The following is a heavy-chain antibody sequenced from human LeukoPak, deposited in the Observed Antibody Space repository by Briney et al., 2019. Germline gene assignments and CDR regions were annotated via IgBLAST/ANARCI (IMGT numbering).Heavy chain of an antibody. Sequence: SETQSLTCTVSGGSISSYYWSWIRQPPGKGLEWIGYIYYSGSTNYNPSLKSRVTISVDTSKNQFSLKLSSVTAADTAVYYCARDHGVSSGLGLDYWGQGTLVTVSS. CDR3: ARDHGVSSGLGLDY. D-gene: IGHD6-19*01. CDR1: GGSISSYY. V-gene: IGHV4-59*01. J-gene: IGHJ4*02. CDR2: IYYSGST.